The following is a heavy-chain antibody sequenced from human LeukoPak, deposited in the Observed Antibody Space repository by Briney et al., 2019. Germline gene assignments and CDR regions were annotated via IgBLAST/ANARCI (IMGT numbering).Heavy chain of an antibody. CDR3: ARGGLPIIYYYMDV. CDR2: IDPNSGDT. Sequence: ASVKVSCKASGYTFTNYYIHWVRQAPGQGLEWMGWIDPNSGDTNYAQRFQGRVTMTRDTSISTAYMELSRLRSDDTAVYYCARGGLPIIYYYMDVWDKGTTVTVSS. D-gene: IGHD4-11*01. J-gene: IGHJ6*03. V-gene: IGHV1-2*02. CDR1: GYTFTNYY.